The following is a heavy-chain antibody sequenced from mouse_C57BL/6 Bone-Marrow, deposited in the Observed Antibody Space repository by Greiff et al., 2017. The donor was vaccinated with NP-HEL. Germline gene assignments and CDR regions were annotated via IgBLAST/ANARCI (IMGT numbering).Heavy chain of an antibody. Sequence: VQLHQSGAELMKPGASVQLSCKATGYTFTGYWIEWVKQRPGHGLEWIGEILPGSGSTKYNDKFKGNATFTADTSSNTAYMQLSSLTTEDSAIYYCARGNWGWYFDVWGTGTTVTVSS. V-gene: IGHV1-9*01. J-gene: IGHJ1*03. CDR2: ILPGSGST. CDR1: GYTFTGYW. CDR3: ARGNWGWYFDV. D-gene: IGHD4-1*01.